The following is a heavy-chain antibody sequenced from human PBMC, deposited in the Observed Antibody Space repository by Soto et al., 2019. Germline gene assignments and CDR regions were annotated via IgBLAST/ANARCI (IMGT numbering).Heavy chain of an antibody. J-gene: IGHJ4*02. V-gene: IGHV4-59*08. CDR1: GGSISSYY. D-gene: IGHD6-6*01. CDR2: IYYSGST. CDR3: ARLRSIAARERGIDY. Sequence: SETLSLTCTVSGGSISSYYWSWIRQPPGKGLEWIGYIYYSGSTNYNPSLKSRVTISVDTSKNQFSLKLSSVTAADTAVYYCARLRSIAARERGIDYSGQGTLVTLSS.